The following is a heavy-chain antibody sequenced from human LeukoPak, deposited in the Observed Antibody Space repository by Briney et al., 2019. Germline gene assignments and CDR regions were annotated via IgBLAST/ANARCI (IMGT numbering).Heavy chain of an antibody. J-gene: IGHJ4*02. CDR2: INPNSGGT. Sequence: ASVKVSCKASGYTFTGYYMHWVRQAPGQGLEWMGWINPNSGGTNYAQKFQGRVTMTRDTSISTAYMELSRLRSEDTAVYYCARDYDSSGYYFDYWGQGTLVTVSS. CDR3: ARDYDSSGYYFDY. V-gene: IGHV1-2*02. D-gene: IGHD3-22*01. CDR1: GYTFTGYY.